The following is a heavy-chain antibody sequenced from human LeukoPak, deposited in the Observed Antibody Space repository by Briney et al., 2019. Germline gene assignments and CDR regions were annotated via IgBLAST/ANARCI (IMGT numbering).Heavy chain of an antibody. CDR3: ARGALGYCSSTSCYRAFPFDY. CDR2: INHSGST. V-gene: IGHV4-39*07. J-gene: IGHJ4*02. Sequence: PSETLSLTCTVSGGSISSSSYYWSWIRQPPGKGLEWIGEINHSGSTNYNPSLKSRVTISVDTSKNQFSLKLSSVTAADTAVYYCARGALGYCSSTSCYRAFPFDYWGQGTLVTVSS. CDR1: GGSISSSSYY. D-gene: IGHD2-2*02.